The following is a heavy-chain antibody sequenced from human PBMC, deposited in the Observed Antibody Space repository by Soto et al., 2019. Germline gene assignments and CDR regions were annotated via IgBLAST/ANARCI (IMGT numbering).Heavy chain of an antibody. D-gene: IGHD2-21*01. J-gene: IGHJ3*01. CDR3: ATRPLFPGAP. V-gene: IGHV3-53*01. CDR2: IYSGGST. CDR1: GFTFSSTD. Sequence: VQLVASGGGLIQPGGSLRLSCAASGFTFSSTDMNWVRPAPGKGLEWVSLIYSGGSTYYADSVKCRFTISRDNSKNTLYLQMSSRRAEDTAVYYCATRPLFPGAPCGQATMVTVSS.